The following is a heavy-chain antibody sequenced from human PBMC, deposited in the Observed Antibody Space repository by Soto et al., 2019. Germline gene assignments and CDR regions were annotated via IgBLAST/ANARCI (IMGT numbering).Heavy chain of an antibody. J-gene: IGHJ5*02. CDR1: GFSFSNYY. D-gene: IGHD3-22*01. Sequence: GGSLRLSCAASGFSFSNYYMHWIRQAPGKGLEWVSSISRTANYIYYADSLKGRFTISRDNAKNSLYLQMNSLRAEDTALYYCARDLSPYSDYYDESSSETWFDPWGQGTLVTVSS. CDR2: ISRTANYI. V-gene: IGHV3-21*04. CDR3: ARDLSPYSDYYDESSSETWFDP.